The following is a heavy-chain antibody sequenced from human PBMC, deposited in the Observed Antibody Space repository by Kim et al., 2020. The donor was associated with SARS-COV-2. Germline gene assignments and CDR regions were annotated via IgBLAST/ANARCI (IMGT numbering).Heavy chain of an antibody. CDR2: TYYRSKWYN. D-gene: IGHD3-10*01. J-gene: IGHJ6*02. Sequence: SQTLSLTCAISGDSVSSNSAAWNWIRQSPSRGLEWLGRTYYRSKWYNDYAVSVKSRITINPDTSKNQFSLQLNSVTPEDTAVYYCARDILLWFGEFPHYYGMDVWGQGTTGTVCS. CDR1: GDSVSSNSAA. V-gene: IGHV6-1*01. CDR3: ARDILLWFGEFPHYYGMDV.